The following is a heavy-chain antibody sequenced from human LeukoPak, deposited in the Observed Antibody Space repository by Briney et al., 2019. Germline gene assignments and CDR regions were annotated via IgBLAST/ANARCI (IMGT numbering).Heavy chain of an antibody. J-gene: IGHJ3*02. CDR3: AKDQWDYYDTSGRPGALDI. Sequence: GRSLRLSCVVSGFTFSRFAMHWVRQAPGKGRDWEAHISFEGRNTYYADSVKGRFTISRDNSENTLYLQMNSLRAEDTAVYYCAKDQWDYYDTSGRPGALDIWGQGTMVTVSS. D-gene: IGHD3-22*01. CDR1: GFTFSRFA. V-gene: IGHV3-30*18. CDR2: ISFEGRNT.